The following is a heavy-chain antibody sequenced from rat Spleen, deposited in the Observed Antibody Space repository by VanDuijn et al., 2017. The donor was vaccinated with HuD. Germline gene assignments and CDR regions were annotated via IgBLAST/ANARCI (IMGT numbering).Heavy chain of an antibody. CDR2: ISTGGGSI. CDR3: ARRYDFDY. J-gene: IGHJ2*01. CDR1: GFTFSNYD. Sequence: EVQLVESGGGLLQPGGSLNLSCTASGFTFSNYDMAWVRQAPTKGLEWVASISTGGGSIYYPDSVKGRFTISRDNAKSTLYLQMDSLRSEDTATYFCARRYDFDYWGQGVMVTVSS. D-gene: IGHD1-11*01. V-gene: IGHV5S23*01.